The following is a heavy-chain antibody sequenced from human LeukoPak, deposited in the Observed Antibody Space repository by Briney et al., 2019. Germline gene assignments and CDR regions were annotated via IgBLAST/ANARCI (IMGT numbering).Heavy chain of an antibody. D-gene: IGHD6-19*01. V-gene: IGHV4-38-2*02. CDR1: GYSISSGYY. J-gene: IGHJ5*02. CDR2: IYHSGST. Sequence: PSETLSLTCTVSGYSISSGYYWGWIRQPPGKGLEWIGSIYHSGSTYYNPSLKSRVTISVDTSKNQFSLRLRSVTAADTAVYYYARDSSGWYHWFDPWGQGTLVTVSS. CDR3: ARDSSGWYHWFDP.